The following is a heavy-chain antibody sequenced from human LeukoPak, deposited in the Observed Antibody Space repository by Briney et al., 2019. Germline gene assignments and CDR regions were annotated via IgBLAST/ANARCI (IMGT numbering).Heavy chain of an antibody. CDR3: ASGLRGEVVTAANYYYYGMDV. D-gene: IGHD2-2*01. CDR2: IYYSGST. J-gene: IGHJ6*02. Sequence: SETLSLTCTVSGGSISSYYWSWIRQPPGKGLEWIGYIYYSGSTNYNPSLKSRVTISVDTSKNQFSLKLSSVTAADTAVYYCASGLRGEVVTAANYYYYGMDVWGQGTTVTVSS. CDR1: GGSISSYY. V-gene: IGHV4-59*12.